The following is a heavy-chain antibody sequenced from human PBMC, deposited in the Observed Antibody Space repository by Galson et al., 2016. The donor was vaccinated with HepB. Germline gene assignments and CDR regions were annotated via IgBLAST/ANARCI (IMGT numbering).Heavy chain of an antibody. CDR2: ISSNGDTT. CDR1: GFTFSDFA. J-gene: IGHJ4*02. CDR3: VKDGYSGSYDY. V-gene: IGHV3-64D*06. D-gene: IGHD1-26*01. Sequence: SLRLSCAASGFTFSDFAIHWVRQAPGKGLEYVAGISSNGDTTYFADSVEGRFTISRDNSKNTVYRQLSSLRVDDTAVYYCVKDGYSGSYDYWGQGTLVTVSS.